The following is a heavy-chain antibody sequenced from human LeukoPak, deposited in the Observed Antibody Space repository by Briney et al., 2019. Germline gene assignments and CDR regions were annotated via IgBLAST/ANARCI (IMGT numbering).Heavy chain of an antibody. CDR3: ARDWNYAFLFDY. CDR2: IKQDGSET. D-gene: IGHD1-7*01. Sequence: PGGSLRLSCAASGFTFTTYWTSWVRQAPGKGLEWVANIKQDGSETYYLDSVKGRFTISRDNARNSLYLQMNSLRAEDTAVYYCARDWNYAFLFDYWGQGTLVTVSS. V-gene: IGHV3-7*01. J-gene: IGHJ4*02. CDR1: GFTFTTYW.